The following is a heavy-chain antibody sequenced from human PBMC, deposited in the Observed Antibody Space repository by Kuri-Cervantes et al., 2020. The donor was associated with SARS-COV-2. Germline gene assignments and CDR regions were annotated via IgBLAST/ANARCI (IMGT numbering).Heavy chain of an antibody. J-gene: IGHJ4*02. D-gene: IGHD6-13*01. CDR1: GFTFSSYS. CDR3: ARELGSWPFDY. V-gene: IGHV3-21*01. CDR2: ISGGGDYT. Sequence: GESLKISCAASGFTFSSYSMNWVRQAPGKGLEWVSSISGGGDYTHYADSVKGRSTISRDKDTLYLQMNSLRAEDTAVYYCARELGSWPFDYWGQGTLVTVSS.